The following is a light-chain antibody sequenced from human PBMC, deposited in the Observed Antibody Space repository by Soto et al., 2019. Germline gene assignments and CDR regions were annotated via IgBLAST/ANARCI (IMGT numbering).Light chain of an antibody. CDR2: GSS. Sequence: IQLTQSPSSLSASVGASVTITCRASQGIITYLAWYQQKPGKAPNLLIYGSSTLQSGVPLRFSGSGSGTDFTLTINSLQAEDFATYYCQQTRSYPSTFGGGTKVDIK. CDR3: QQTRSYPST. J-gene: IGKJ4*01. V-gene: IGKV1-9*01. CDR1: QGIITY.